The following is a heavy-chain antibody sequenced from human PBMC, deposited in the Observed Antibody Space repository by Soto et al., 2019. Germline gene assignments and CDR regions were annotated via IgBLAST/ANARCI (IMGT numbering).Heavy chain of an antibody. CDR1: GDSISNSDYY. J-gene: IGHJ4*02. V-gene: IGHV4-39*02. CDR3: ARGPAGTFDY. CDR2: IYYSGFT. Sequence: KPSETLSLTCSVSGDSISNSDYYWGWVRQPPGKGLEWIGNIYYSGFTYYKPSLQSRVTISVDTSRNQFSLKVSSVTAADTAVYFCARGPAGTFDYWGQGTLVTVSS. D-gene: IGHD6-13*01.